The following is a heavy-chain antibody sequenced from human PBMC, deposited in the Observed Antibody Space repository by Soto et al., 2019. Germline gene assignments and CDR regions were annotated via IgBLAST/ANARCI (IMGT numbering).Heavy chain of an antibody. Sequence: SETLSLTCTVSGGSISSGGYYWSWIRQHPGKGLEWIGYIYYSGSTYYNPSLKSRVTISVDTSKNQFSLKLSSVTAADTAVYYCARIHFGDEPSYYYYGMDVWGQGTMVTVSS. CDR1: GGSISSGGYY. CDR2: IYYSGST. V-gene: IGHV4-31*03. J-gene: IGHJ6*02. CDR3: ARIHFGDEPSYYYYGMDV. D-gene: IGHD4-17*01.